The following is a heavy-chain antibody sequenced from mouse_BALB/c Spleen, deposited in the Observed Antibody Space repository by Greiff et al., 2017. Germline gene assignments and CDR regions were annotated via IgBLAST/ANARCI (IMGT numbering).Heavy chain of an antibody. CDR3: TAITTVVAKDFDV. V-gene: IGHV6-6*02. J-gene: IGHJ1*01. CDR1: GFTFSNYW. CDR2: IRLKSNNYAT. D-gene: IGHD1-1*01. Sequence: EVKLVESGGGLVQPGGSMKLSCVASGFTFSNYWMNWVRQSPEKGLEWVAEIRLKSNNYATHYAESVKGRFTISRDDSKSSVYLQMNNLRAEDTGIYYCTAITTVVAKDFDVWGAGTTVTVSS.